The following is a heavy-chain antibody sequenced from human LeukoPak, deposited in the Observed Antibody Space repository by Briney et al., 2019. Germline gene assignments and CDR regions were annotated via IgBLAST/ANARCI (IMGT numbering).Heavy chain of an antibody. CDR1: GYSIISGLY. J-gene: IGHJ4*02. Sequence: SETLSLTCAVSGYSIISGLYWGWIRQPPGKGLEWIAKIHHSGSTYYNPSLKSRVTISVDTSKNQFSLKLSSVTAADTAVYYCARDYGYGYSDFWGQGTLVTVSS. V-gene: IGHV4-38-2*02. D-gene: IGHD5-18*01. CDR2: IHHSGST. CDR3: ARDYGYGYSDF.